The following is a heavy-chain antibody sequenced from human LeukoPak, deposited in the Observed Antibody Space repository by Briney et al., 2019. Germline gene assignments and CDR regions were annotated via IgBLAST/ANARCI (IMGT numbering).Heavy chain of an antibody. CDR3: AKDFRWFGELLPQALHY. V-gene: IGHV3-30*02. J-gene: IGHJ4*02. CDR1: GFSFSNYG. CDR2: IRYDGSNK. D-gene: IGHD3-10*01. Sequence: GGSLRLSCVASGFSFSNYGMHWVRQPPGKGLEWVAFIRYDGSNKDYADSVKGRFTISRDNSKNTLYLQMNSLRGEDTAVYYCAKDFRWFGELLPQALHYWGQGTLVTVSS.